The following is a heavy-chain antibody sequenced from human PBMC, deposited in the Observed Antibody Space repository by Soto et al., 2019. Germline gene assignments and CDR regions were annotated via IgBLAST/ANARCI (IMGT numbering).Heavy chain of an antibody. Sequence: ASVKVSCKVSGYTLTELSMHWVRQAPGKGLEWMGGFDPEDGETIYAQKFQGRVTMTEDTSTDTAYTELSSLRSEDTAVYYCATDGGYCISTSCSDPYYYYGMDVWGQGTTVTVSS. J-gene: IGHJ6*02. V-gene: IGHV1-24*01. CDR3: ATDGGYCISTSCSDPYYYYGMDV. CDR2: FDPEDGET. D-gene: IGHD2-2*01. CDR1: GYTLTELS.